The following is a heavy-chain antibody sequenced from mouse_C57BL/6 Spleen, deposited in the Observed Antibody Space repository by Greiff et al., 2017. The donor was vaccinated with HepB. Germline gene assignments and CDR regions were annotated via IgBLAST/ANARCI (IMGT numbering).Heavy chain of an antibody. Sequence: EVKLVESGGGLVKPGGSLKLSCAASGFTFSSYAMSWVRQTPEKRLEWVATISDGGSYTYYPDNVKGRFTISRDNAKNNLYLQMSHLKSEDTAMYYCARDDDSYSTYAMGYWGQGTSVTVSS. V-gene: IGHV5-4*01. D-gene: IGHD2-3*01. CDR2: ISDGGSYT. CDR3: ARDDDSYSTYAMGY. J-gene: IGHJ4*01. CDR1: GFTFSSYA.